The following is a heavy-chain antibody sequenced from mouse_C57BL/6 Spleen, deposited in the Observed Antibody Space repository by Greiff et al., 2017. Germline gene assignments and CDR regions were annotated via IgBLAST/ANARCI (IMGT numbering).Heavy chain of an antibody. CDR2: INPNYGTT. CDR1: GYSFTDYN. J-gene: IGHJ4*01. D-gene: IGHD2-4*01. Sequence: EVQLVESGPELVKPGASVKISCKASGYSFTDYNMNWVKQSNGKSLEWIGVINPNYGTTSYNQKFKGKVTLTVDQSANTACMQLISLTSEDSAVYYCARISYDLCYAMGYWGQGTSVTVSS. V-gene: IGHV1-39*01. CDR3: ARISYDLCYAMGY.